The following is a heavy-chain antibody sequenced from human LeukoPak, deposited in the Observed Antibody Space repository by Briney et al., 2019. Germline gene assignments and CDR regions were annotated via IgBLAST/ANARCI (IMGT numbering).Heavy chain of an antibody. CDR2: INSDGKST. D-gene: IGHD3-22*01. V-gene: IGHV3-74*01. Sequence: AGSLRLSCAASGFTFSTYWKYWVRHGQRQGLVWVSRINSDGKSTSYADSVRGRFTISRDNAKNTLYLQMNSLRAEDTAVYFCAKSRAGSSGFYFDYWGQGTLVTVSS. J-gene: IGHJ4*02. CDR3: AKSRAGSSGFYFDY. CDR1: GFTFSTYW.